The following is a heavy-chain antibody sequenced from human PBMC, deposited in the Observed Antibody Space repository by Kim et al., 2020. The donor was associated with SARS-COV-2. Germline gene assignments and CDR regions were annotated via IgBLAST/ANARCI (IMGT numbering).Heavy chain of an antibody. D-gene: IGHD6-19*01. V-gene: IGHV4-4*02. Sequence: YTPSLKSRVTISVDKSKNQFSLKLSSVTAADTAVYYCARGGQWLATRFDYWGQGTLVTVSS. CDR3: ARGGQWLATRFDY. J-gene: IGHJ4*02.